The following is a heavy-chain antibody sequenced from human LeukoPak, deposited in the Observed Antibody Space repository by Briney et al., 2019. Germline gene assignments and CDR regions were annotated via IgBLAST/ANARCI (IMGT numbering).Heavy chain of an antibody. J-gene: IGHJ4*02. D-gene: IGHD2-8*01. V-gene: IGHV3-48*03. Sequence: GGSLRLSCAASGFTFSSYEMNWVRQAPGKGLEWVSYISSSGSTMYYADSVKGRFTISRDNSKNSLYLQMNSLRAEDTAVYYCARALIGYYFDYWGQGTLVTVSS. CDR3: ARALIGYYFDY. CDR1: GFTFSSYE. CDR2: ISSSGSTM.